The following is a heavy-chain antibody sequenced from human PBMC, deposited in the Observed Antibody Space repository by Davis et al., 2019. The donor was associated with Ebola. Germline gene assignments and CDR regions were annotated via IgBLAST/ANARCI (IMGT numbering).Heavy chain of an antibody. V-gene: IGHV3-30*03. Sequence: PGGSLRLSCAATGFTFSSSGMHWVRQAPGKGLEWVAVISYDGANKYFADSVKGRFTISRDNSKNTLYLQMNSLRTEDTAVYYCAREENVRPGDNWFDSWGQGTLVTVSS. CDR3: AREENVRPGDNWFDS. CDR1: GFTFSSSG. J-gene: IGHJ5*01. CDR2: ISYDGANK. D-gene: IGHD3-10*02.